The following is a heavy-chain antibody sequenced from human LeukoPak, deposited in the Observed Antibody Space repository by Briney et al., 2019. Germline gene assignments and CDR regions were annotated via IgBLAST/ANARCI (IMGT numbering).Heavy chain of an antibody. D-gene: IGHD5-18*01. J-gene: IGHJ4*02. V-gene: IGHV3-43*02. Sequence: GGSLRLSCAASGFTFDDYGMHWVRQAPGKGLQWVSLICGLGGSTYYADSVKGRFTISRDNSKNSLYLQMNSLRTEDTAVYYCAKEGYSDGYYFDYWGRGTLVTVSS. CDR2: ICGLGGST. CDR1: GFTFDDYG. CDR3: AKEGYSDGYYFDY.